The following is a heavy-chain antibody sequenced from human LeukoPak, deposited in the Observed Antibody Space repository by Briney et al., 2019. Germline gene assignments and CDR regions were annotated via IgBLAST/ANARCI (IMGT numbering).Heavy chain of an antibody. CDR1: GGSISSYY. CDR2: IYSSGST. D-gene: IGHD5-18*01. CDR3: ARHVGIHLWSLYFVY. Sequence: SETLSLTCIVSGGSISSYYWSWIRQPPGKGLEWIGYIYSSGSTDYNPSLKSRVTISLDTSNHQFSLKLTSVTAADTAVYYCARHVGIHLWSLYFVYWGQGSLVTVSS. J-gene: IGHJ4*02. V-gene: IGHV4-59*08.